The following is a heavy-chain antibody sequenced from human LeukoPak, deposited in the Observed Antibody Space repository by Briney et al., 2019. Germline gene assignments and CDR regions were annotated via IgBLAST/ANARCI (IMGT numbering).Heavy chain of an antibody. Sequence: ASVKVSCKASPDTFTRYGISWVRQAPGQGLEWMGWISGYNGNTNYAQKFLGRVSMTADTATSTAYMELRSLTSDDTAMYYCARSGRGTYYYFDLWGQGTLVTVSS. J-gene: IGHJ4*02. V-gene: IGHV1-18*01. CDR1: PDTFTRYG. CDR3: ARSGRGTYYYFDL. D-gene: IGHD5-12*01. CDR2: ISGYNGNT.